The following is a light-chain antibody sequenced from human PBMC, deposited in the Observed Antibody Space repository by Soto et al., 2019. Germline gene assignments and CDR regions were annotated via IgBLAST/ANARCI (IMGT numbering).Light chain of an antibody. V-gene: IGLV6-57*04. Sequence: NFMLTQPHSVSESPGKTVTISCTRSSGSIASNYVQWYQQRPGSAPTTVIYEDNQRPSGVPDRFSGSIDSSSNSASLTISGLKTEDEADYYCQSYDSSTPHVVFGGGTQLTVL. CDR1: SGSIASNY. CDR2: EDN. CDR3: QSYDSSTPHVV. J-gene: IGLJ2*01.